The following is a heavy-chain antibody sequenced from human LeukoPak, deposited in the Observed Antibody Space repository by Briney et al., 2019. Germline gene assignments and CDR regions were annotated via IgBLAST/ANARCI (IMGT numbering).Heavy chain of an antibody. CDR1: GFTFSSHW. CDR2: IDYDGINT. V-gene: IGHV3-74*01. D-gene: IGHD3-10*02. J-gene: IGHJ6*04. CDR3: AELGITMIGGV. Sequence: GGSLRLSCAASGFTFSSHWMHWVRHAPGKGLVWVSRIDYDGINTNYADSVKGRFTISRDNAKNSLYLQTNSLRAEDTAVYYCAELGITMIGGVWGKGTTVTISS.